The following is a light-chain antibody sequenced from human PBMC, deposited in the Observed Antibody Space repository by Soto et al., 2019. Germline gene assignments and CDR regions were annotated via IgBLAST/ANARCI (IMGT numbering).Light chain of an antibody. J-gene: IGLJ1*01. CDR3: NSYTSSNTYV. Sequence: QSALTQPASVSGSPGQSITISCTGTSSDIGGYNYVSWYQQHPGKVPKLMIHDVSNRPSGVSHRFSGSKSGNTASLTISGLQAEDDADYYCNSYTSSNTYVFGTWTKLTVL. CDR1: SSDIGGYNY. V-gene: IGLV2-14*01. CDR2: DVS.